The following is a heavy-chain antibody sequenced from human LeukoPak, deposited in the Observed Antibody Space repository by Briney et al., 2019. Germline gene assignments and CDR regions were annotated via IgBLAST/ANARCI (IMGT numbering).Heavy chain of an antibody. CDR2: INTDGTTT. CDR1: GFTFNTYW. Sequence: PGGSLRLSCAASGFTFNTYWMHWVRQTPGKGLVWVSHINTDGTTTGYADSVKGRFTISRDNAKNTLYLQMNSLRVEDTALYYCVRGGCGSSTCPLVSWGTWGQGTLVTVSS. D-gene: IGHD2-2*01. V-gene: IGHV3-74*01. CDR3: VRGGCGSSTCPLVSWGT. J-gene: IGHJ1*01.